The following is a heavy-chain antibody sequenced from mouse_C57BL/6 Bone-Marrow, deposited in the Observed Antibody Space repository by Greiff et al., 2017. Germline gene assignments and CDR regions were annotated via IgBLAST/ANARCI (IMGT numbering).Heavy chain of an antibody. Sequence: QVQLQQPGAELVKPGASVKLSCKASGYTFTSYWLQWVNQRPGQGLEWIGAIDPSDSYTNYNQKFKGKATLTVYTSSSTAYMQLSSLTSEDAAVYNCARKVRLDYWGQGTTLTGSS. J-gene: IGHJ2*01. CDR2: IDPSDSYT. CDR3: ARKVRLDY. D-gene: IGHD1-3*01. CDR1: GYTFTSYW. V-gene: IGHV1-50*01.